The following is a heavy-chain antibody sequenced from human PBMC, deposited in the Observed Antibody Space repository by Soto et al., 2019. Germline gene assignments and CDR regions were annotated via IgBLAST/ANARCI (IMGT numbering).Heavy chain of an antibody. J-gene: IGHJ4*02. V-gene: IGHV3-7*03. D-gene: IGHD2-8*02. CDR2: INRDGSDK. Sequence: EVQLVESGGGLVQPGGSLRLSCAASGFIFTNYWMSWVRQAPGKGLEWVANINRDGSDKRYVDSVKGRFSISRDNAKNSLYLHMNSLSADDTGVYYCTSARSVGAPGGFIVYWGQGNLVTVSS. CDR1: GFIFTNYW. CDR3: TSARSVGAPGGFIVY.